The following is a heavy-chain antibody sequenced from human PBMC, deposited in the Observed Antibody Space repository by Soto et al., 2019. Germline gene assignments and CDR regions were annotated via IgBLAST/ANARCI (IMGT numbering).Heavy chain of an antibody. CDR1: GDSVSSNSAA. D-gene: IGHD2-15*01. Sequence: SPTLSLTCAISGDSVSSNSAAWNWIRQSPSRGLEWLGRTYYRSKWYNDYAVSVKSRITINPDTSKNQFSLQLNSVTPEDTAVYYCARALDRIFGFRDFDYWGQGTLVTVSA. V-gene: IGHV6-1*01. CDR3: ARALDRIFGFRDFDY. J-gene: IGHJ4*02. CDR2: TYYRSKWYN.